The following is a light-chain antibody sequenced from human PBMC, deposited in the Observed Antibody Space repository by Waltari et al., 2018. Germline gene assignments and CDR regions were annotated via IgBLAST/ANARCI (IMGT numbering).Light chain of an antibody. CDR3: MQALQTPPGLT. V-gene: IGKV2-28*01. CDR2: LGS. Sequence: DIVMTQSPLSLPVTPGEPASISCRSSPSLLHSNGYNYLDWYLQKPGQSPQLLIYLGSNRASGVPDRFSGSGSGTDFTLKISRVEAEDVGVYYCMQALQTPPGLTFGGGTKVEIK. CDR1: PSLLHSNGYNY. J-gene: IGKJ4*01.